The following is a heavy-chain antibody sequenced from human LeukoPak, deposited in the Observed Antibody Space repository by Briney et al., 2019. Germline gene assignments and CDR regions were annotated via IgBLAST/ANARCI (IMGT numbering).Heavy chain of an antibody. D-gene: IGHD2-21*02. V-gene: IGHV3-30*18. CDR2: ISYDGSNK. Sequence: PGGSLRLSCAASGFTFSSYGMLWVRQAPGKGLEWVAVISYDGSNKYYADSVKGRFTISRDNSKNTLYLQMNSLRAEDTAVYYCAKFGDWREVDYWGQGTLVTVSS. CDR1: GFTFSSYG. CDR3: AKFGDWREVDY. J-gene: IGHJ4*02.